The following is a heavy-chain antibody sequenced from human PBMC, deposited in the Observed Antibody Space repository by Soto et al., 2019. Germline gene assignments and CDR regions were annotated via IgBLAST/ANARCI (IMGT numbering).Heavy chain of an antibody. CDR3: ARVSYCGGDCPTYYYYGIDV. CDR1: GGSFSGYY. CDR2: INHSGST. J-gene: IGHJ6*02. Sequence: SETLSLTCAVYGGSFSGYYWSWIRQPPGKGLEWIGEINHSGSTNYNPSPKSRVTISVDTSKNQFSLKLSSVTAADTAVYYCARVSYCGGDCPTYYYYGIDVWGQGTTVNVSS. V-gene: IGHV4-34*01. D-gene: IGHD2-21*02.